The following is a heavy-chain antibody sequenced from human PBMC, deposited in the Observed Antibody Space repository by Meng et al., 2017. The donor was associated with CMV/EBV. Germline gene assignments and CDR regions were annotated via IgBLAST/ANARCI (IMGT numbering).Heavy chain of an antibody. CDR1: GFTVSSNY. CDR3: AKDRCSTTSCPLDY. V-gene: IGHV3-23*01. D-gene: IGHD2-2*01. J-gene: IGHJ4*02. Sequence: GSLRLSCAASGFTVSSNYMSWVRQAPGQGLEWVSFISGSGGTTYYADSVEGRFTISRDNSGNTLYLQMSSLRVEDTAIYYCAKDRCSTTSCPLDYWGQGTLVTVSS. CDR2: ISGSGGTT.